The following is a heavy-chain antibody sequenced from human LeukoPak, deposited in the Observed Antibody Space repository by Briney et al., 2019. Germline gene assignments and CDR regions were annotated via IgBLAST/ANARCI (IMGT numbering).Heavy chain of an antibody. CDR3: ARGGSSGYDPFDY. V-gene: IGHV4-59*01. CDR2: IFYSGST. D-gene: IGHD5-12*01. J-gene: IGHJ4*02. Sequence: PSETLSLTCTVSGGSISNYYWSWIRQPPGKGLEWIGYIFYSGSTNYNPSLKSRVTISVDTSKSQFSLKVTSVTAADTAVYYCARGGSSGYDPFDYWGQGTLVIVSS. CDR1: GGSISNYY.